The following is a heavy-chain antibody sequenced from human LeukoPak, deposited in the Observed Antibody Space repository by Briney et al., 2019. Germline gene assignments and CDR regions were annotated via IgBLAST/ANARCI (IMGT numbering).Heavy chain of an antibody. CDR1: GFSFSSYS. D-gene: IGHD3-10*01. CDR2: ISSGTGSYI. J-gene: IGHJ4*02. V-gene: IGHV3-21*01. CDR3: ARCSGVFGSSAY. Sequence: GRSLRLSCVASGFSFSSYSMNWVRQAPGKGLEWVSTISSGTGSYIYYADSVRGRFTISRDNAKNSLYLQMNSLRAEDTAVYYCARCSGVFGSSAYWGQGTLVTVSS.